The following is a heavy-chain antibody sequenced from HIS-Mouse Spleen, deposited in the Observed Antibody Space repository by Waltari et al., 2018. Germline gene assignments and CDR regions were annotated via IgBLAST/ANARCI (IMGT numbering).Heavy chain of an antibody. CDR3: ARKDIVVVPAAMGGAFDI. CDR1: GFTFSDYY. Sequence: QVQLVESGGGLVKPGGSLRLSCAASGFTFSDYYMSWIRQAPGKGLEWVSNMSSRGSTIYYADSVKGRFTISRDNAKNSLYLQMNSLRAEDTAVYYCARKDIVVVPAAMGGAFDIWGQGTMVTVSS. D-gene: IGHD2-2*01. J-gene: IGHJ3*02. V-gene: IGHV3-11*01. CDR2: MSSRGSTI.